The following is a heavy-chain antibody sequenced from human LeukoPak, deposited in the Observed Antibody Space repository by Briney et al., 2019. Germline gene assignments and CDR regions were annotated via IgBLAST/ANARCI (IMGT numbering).Heavy chain of an antibody. CDR3: ARVYHYDSSGRTDY. J-gene: IGHJ4*02. D-gene: IGHD3-22*01. CDR1: GYSISSGYY. Sequence: SETLSLTCTVSGYSISSGYYWGWIRQPPGKGLQWIGSIYHGGSTYYNPSLNSRITISVDTSKNQFSLKMSSVTAADTAVYYCARVYHYDSSGRTDYWGQGTLVTVPS. V-gene: IGHV4-38-2*02. CDR2: IYHGGST.